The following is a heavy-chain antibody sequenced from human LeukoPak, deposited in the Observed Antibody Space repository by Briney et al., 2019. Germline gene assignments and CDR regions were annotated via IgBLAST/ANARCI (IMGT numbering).Heavy chain of an antibody. V-gene: IGHV3-23*01. CDR3: ARGYVSLGYFDY. Sequence: PGGSLRHSCAASGFTFNNYAMSWVRQAPGKGLEWVSAMSGNGDTTYYADSVKGRFTISRDNSKNTLYLQMNSLRAEDTAVYYCARGYVSLGYFDYWGQGTLVTVSS. CDR2: MSGNGDTT. CDR1: GFTFNNYA. J-gene: IGHJ4*02. D-gene: IGHD2-15*01.